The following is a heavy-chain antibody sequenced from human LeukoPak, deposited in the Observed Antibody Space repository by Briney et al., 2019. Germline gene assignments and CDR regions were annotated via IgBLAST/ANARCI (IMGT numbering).Heavy chain of an antibody. CDR1: GGAFSGYY. V-gene: IGHV4-34*09. Sequence: SETLSLTCAVYGGAFSGYYWSWIRQPPGKGLEWIGEINHSGSTYYNPSLKSRVTISVDTSKNQFSLKLSSVTAADTAVYYCARAEYYDSSGMFDYWGQGTLVTVSS. D-gene: IGHD3-22*01. CDR3: ARAEYYDSSGMFDY. CDR2: INHSGST. J-gene: IGHJ4*02.